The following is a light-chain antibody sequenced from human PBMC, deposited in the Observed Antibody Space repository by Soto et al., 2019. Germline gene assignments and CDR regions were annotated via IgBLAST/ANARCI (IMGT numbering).Light chain of an antibody. CDR2: DAS. J-gene: IGKJ1*01. Sequence: EIVLTQSPATLSLSTGERATLSCRASQSVSSYLAWHQQKPGQAPRLLIYDASNRATGIPARFSGSGSGTDFTLTISSLEPEDFAVYYCQQRSNWPPWTFGQGTKVDI. CDR1: QSVSSY. V-gene: IGKV3-11*01. CDR3: QQRSNWPPWT.